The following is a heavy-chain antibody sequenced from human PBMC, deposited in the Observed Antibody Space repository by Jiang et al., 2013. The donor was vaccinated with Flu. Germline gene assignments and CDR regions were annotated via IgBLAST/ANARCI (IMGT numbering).Heavy chain of an antibody. Sequence: GLVKPSETLSLTCTVSGDSISSYFWSWIRQPPGKGLEWIGYVYHGGSVNYNPSLKSRVTISVDTSKNQFSLELNSVTAADTAVYYCARGRWLQTGEHWGQGTLVIVSS. J-gene: IGHJ1*01. CDR1: GDSISSYF. CDR2: VYHGGSV. CDR3: ARGRWLQTGEH. V-gene: IGHV4-59*08. D-gene: IGHD5-24*01.